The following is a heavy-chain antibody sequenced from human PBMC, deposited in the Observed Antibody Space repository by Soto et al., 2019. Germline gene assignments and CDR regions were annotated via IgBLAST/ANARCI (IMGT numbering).Heavy chain of an antibody. J-gene: IGHJ4*02. CDR1: GYSFTSYW. D-gene: IGHD4-17*01. CDR3: ARSDYGDNLYYFDY. Sequence: GESLKISCKGSGYSFTSYWVGWVRQMPGKGLEWMGIIYLGDSDTRYSPSFQGQVTISADKSISTTYLQWSSLKASDTAMYYCARSDYGDNLYYFDYWGQGTLVTVSS. V-gene: IGHV5-51*01. CDR2: IYLGDSDT.